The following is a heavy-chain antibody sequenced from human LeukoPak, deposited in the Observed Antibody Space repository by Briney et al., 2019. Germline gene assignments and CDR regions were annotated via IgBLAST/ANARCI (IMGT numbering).Heavy chain of an antibody. CDR3: ARVPSGSYPTRFDY. CDR1: GGSFSGYY. V-gene: IGHV4-34*01. D-gene: IGHD3-10*01. Sequence: PSETLSLTCAVYGGSFSGYYWSWLRQPPGKGLEWIGEINHSGSTNYNPSLKSRVTISVDTSKNLFSLKLSSVTAADTAVYYCARVPSGSYPTRFDYWGQGTLVTVSS. CDR2: INHSGST. J-gene: IGHJ4*02.